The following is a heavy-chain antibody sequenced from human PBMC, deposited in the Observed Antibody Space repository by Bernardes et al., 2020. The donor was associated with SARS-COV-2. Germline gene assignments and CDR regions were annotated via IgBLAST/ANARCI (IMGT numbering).Heavy chain of an antibody. Sequence: SEPLSLTCTVSGGSISNYYWGWIRQPPGKGLEWIGIIYSSGSSYSKSSLQRRARTSVDTSKNQFPLSLSFVTAADTAVYFCAGSSCGIDCYIGGLRSWDYGMDVWGQGNTVTVSS. J-gene: IGHJ6*02. D-gene: IGHD2-21*01. CDR3: AGSSCGIDCYIGGLRSWDYGMDV. V-gene: IGHV4-39*01. CDR2: IYSSGSS. CDR1: GGSISNYY.